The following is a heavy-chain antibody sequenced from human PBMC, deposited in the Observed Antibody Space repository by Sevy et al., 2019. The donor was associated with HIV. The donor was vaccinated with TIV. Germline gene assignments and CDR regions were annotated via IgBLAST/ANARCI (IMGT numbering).Heavy chain of an antibody. Sequence: GGSLRLSCAASGFTFSSYSMNWVRQAPGKGLEWVSSISSSSSYIYYADSLKGRFTISRTNAKNALYLQNNSLRAEDTAVYYCARGYCSSTSCYAGVGNYWGQGTLVTVSS. CDR2: ISSSSSYI. J-gene: IGHJ4*02. D-gene: IGHD2-2*01. V-gene: IGHV3-21*01. CDR1: GFTFSSYS. CDR3: ARGYCSSTSCYAGVGNY.